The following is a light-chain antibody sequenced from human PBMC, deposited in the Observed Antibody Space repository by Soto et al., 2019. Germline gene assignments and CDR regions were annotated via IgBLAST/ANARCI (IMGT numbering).Light chain of an antibody. Sequence: QSVLTQPPSVSGAPGQRVTISCTGSSSNIGADYDVHWYQQRPGTAPKLLIFGNINRPSGVPDRFSGSKSGTSASLAITGLQAEDEADYYCCSYTGSYTWVFGGGTKLTVL. CDR1: SSNIGADYD. CDR2: GNI. CDR3: CSYTGSYTWV. J-gene: IGLJ3*02. V-gene: IGLV1-40*01.